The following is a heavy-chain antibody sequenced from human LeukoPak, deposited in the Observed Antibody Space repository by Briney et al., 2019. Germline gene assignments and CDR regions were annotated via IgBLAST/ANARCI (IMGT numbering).Heavy chain of an antibody. J-gene: IGHJ5*02. Sequence: GASVKVACKASGYTFTDYYMHWVRQAPGQGLEWMGWINSNSGGTKYAQKFQGRVTMTRDTSISTVYMGLSGLRSDDTAVYFCARVETVAAGRVGRFDPWGQGSLVTVSS. D-gene: IGHD6-13*01. CDR1: GYTFTDYY. CDR3: ARVETVAAGRVGRFDP. V-gene: IGHV1-2*02. CDR2: INSNSGGT.